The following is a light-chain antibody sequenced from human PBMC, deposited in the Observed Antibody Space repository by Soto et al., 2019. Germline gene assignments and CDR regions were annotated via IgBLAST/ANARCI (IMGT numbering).Light chain of an antibody. J-gene: IGKJ4*01. Sequence: EIVLTQSPATLSLSPGARATLSCRDSQSSRSHLAWYQQKAGPAPSLLIYDASNRATVLPARFSGSGSGTDVSLPISSLETADCAVDYYQQRSSWPQFTFGAGTKVEIK. CDR3: QQRSSWPQFT. CDR1: QSSRSH. CDR2: DAS. V-gene: IGKV3-11*01.